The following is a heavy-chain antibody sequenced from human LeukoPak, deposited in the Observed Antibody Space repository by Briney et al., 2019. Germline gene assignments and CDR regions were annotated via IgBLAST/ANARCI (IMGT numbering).Heavy chain of an antibody. CDR1: GGSFSGYY. D-gene: IGHD2-15*01. J-gene: IGHJ6*03. CDR3: ARLFTPSAPPYYYYYMDV. V-gene: IGHV4-34*01. Sequence: KPSETLSLTCAVYGGSFSGYYWGWIRQPPGKGLEWIGSISDSGSAYYNPSLKSRVVISVDPSKKQFSLKVSSVTAADTAVYYCARLFTPSAPPYYYYYMDVWGKGTTVTISS. CDR2: ISDSGSA.